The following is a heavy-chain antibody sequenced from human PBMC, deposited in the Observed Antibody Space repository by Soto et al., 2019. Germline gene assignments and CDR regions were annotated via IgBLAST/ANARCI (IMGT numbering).Heavy chain of an antibody. V-gene: IGHV4-61*01. Sequence: SETLSLTCTVSGGSVSSDSHYWSWIRQPPGKRLEWIGYIYYSGSTNYNPSLKSRVTISVDTSKNQFSLKLNSMTAADTAVYYCARHNYGSGSTYFDYWGQGTLVTVSS. CDR1: GGSVSSDSHY. D-gene: IGHD3-10*01. CDR2: IYYSGST. CDR3: ARHNYGSGSTYFDY. J-gene: IGHJ4*02.